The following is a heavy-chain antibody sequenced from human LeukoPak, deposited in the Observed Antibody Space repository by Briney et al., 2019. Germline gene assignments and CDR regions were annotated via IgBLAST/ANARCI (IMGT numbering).Heavy chain of an antibody. Sequence: GESLKISCKGSGYSFTSYWIGWVRQMPGKGLEWMGIIYPGDSDTRYSPSFQGQVTISADKSIRTAYLQWSSLKASDTAMYYCARHTPGSYYDFWSGARWFDPWGQGTLVTVSS. CDR2: IYPGDSDT. J-gene: IGHJ5*02. D-gene: IGHD3-3*01. V-gene: IGHV5-51*01. CDR3: ARHTPGSYYDFWSGARWFDP. CDR1: GYSFTSYW.